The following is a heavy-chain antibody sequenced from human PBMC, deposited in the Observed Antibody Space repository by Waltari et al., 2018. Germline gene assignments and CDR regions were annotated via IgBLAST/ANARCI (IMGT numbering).Heavy chain of an antibody. CDR2: IHSSGST. CDR1: GDSITGSSY. V-gene: IGHV4-61*09. D-gene: IGHD2-21*01. J-gene: IGHJ6*03. Sequence: QLQLQQSGPGLVKPSQTLSLACSLSGDSITGSSYWNWVRQTAGEGLEWLGYIHSSGSTKYKPSLQSRATISKVNKTQCSLKLAAVTAADTAVYYCARSDVVVAPARNNYYFPMEVWGQGTTVTVSS. CDR3: ARSDVVVAPARNNYYFPMEV.